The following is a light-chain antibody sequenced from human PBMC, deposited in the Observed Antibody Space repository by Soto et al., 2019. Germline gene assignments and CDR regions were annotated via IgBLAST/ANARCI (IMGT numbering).Light chain of an antibody. CDR1: QGISNY. CDR3: HKYNSAPPT. CDR2: AAS. V-gene: IGKV1-27*01. Sequence: DIQMTQSPSSLSASVGDRVTITCRASQGISNYLAWYQQKPGKVHKLLIYAASTLQSCVPSRFSCSGSGTDFTLTIRSLQLEDVATYSWHKYNSAPPTFGKGTKVDIK. J-gene: IGKJ1*01.